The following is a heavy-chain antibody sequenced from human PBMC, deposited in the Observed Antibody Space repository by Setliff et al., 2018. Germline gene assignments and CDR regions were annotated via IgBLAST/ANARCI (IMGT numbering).Heavy chain of an antibody. CDR1: GFTFSSYT. D-gene: IGHD3-10*01. Sequence: GGSLRLSCRTSGFTFSSYTMNWVRQAPGKGLEWVSAITDDGGTTHYAGSVMGRFTIARDNSNSALYLQMNSLRAEDTAVYYCARGGARGSPGKMDVWGKGTTVTVSS. CDR2: ITDDGGTT. CDR3: ARGGARGSPGKMDV. V-gene: IGHV3-23*01. J-gene: IGHJ6*04.